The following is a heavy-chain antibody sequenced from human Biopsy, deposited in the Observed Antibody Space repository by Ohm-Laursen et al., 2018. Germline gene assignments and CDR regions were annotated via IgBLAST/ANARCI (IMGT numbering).Heavy chain of an antibody. V-gene: IGHV1-58*01. CDR2: IDVGSGHT. Sequence: SVKVSCKASGFTFSSSAVQWVRQARGRRLEWIGWIDVGSGHTNYAQKFQERVTITRDMSTSTAYMELTSLRSEDTAVYYCAATSTLYYYYYAMDVWDQGTTITVSS. J-gene: IGHJ6*02. CDR3: AATSTLYYYYYAMDV. CDR1: GFTFSSSA.